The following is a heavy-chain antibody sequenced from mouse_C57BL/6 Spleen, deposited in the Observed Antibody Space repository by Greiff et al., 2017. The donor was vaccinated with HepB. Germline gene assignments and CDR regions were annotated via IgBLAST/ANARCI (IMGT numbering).Heavy chain of an antibody. CDR2: INPYNGDT. J-gene: IGHJ4*01. CDR3: ARRRNYYAMDY. D-gene: IGHD2-1*01. V-gene: IGHV1-20*01. Sequence: VQLQQSGPELVKPGDSVKISCKASGYSFTGYFMNWVMQSHGKSLEWIGRINPYNGDTFYNQKFKGKATLTVDKSSSTAHMELRSLISEDSAVYYCARRRNYYAMDYWGQGTSVTVSS. CDR1: GYSFTGYF.